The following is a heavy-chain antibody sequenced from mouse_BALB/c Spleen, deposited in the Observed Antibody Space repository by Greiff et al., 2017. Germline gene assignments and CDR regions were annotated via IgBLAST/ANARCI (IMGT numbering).Heavy chain of an antibody. CDR1: GFTFSSYT. Sequence: EVQGVESGGGLVKPGGSLKLSCAASGFTFSSYTMSWVRQTPEKRLEWVATISSGGSYTYYPDSVKGRFTISRDNAKNTLYLQMSSLKSEDTAMYYCTRDGTMITGDYAMDYWGQGTSVTVSS. CDR3: TRDGTMITGDYAMDY. CDR2: ISSGGSYT. V-gene: IGHV5-6-4*01. J-gene: IGHJ4*01. D-gene: IGHD2-4*01.